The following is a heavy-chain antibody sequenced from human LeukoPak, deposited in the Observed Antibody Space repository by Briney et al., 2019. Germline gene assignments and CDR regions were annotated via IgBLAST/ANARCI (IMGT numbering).Heavy chain of an antibody. CDR3: ARDGFGGLNNDY. D-gene: IGHD3-10*01. Sequence: GGSLRLSCAASGFTVSSNYMSWVRQAPGKGLEWVSVIYSGGSTYYADSVEGRFTISRDNSKNTLYLQMNSLRAEDTAVYYCARDGFGGLNNDYWGQGTLVTVSS. V-gene: IGHV3-53*01. CDR2: IYSGGST. J-gene: IGHJ4*02. CDR1: GFTVSSNY.